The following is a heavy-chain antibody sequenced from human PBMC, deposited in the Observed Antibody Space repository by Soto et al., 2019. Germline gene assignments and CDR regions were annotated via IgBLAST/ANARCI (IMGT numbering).Heavy chain of an antibody. CDR1: GYRFTNYW. CDR3: GRVGPHDEILTGPLDV. D-gene: IGHD3-9*01. Sequence: GESLKISCQASGYRFTNYWIGWVRQMPGKGLEWMGIIYPGDSDTRYSPSFRGQVTISVDKSVDTAYLQWSTLRASDTAMYYCGRVGPHDEILTGPLDVWGQGTTVTVSS. V-gene: IGHV5-51*01. CDR2: IYPGDSDT. J-gene: IGHJ6*02.